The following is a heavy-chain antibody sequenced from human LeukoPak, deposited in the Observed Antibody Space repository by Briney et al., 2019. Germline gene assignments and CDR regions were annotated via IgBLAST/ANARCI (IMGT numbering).Heavy chain of an antibody. CDR3: ARVPVPAAKFNYYYYYMDV. V-gene: IGHV4-61*08. CDR2: IYYSGST. CDR1: GGSISSGGYY. J-gene: IGHJ6*03. Sequence: PSETLSLTCTVSGGSISSGGYYWSWIRQHPGKGLEWIGYIYYSGSTNYNPSLKSRVTISVDTSKNQFSLKLSSVTAADTAVYYCARVPVPAAKFNYYYYYMDVWGKGTTVTVSS. D-gene: IGHD2-2*01.